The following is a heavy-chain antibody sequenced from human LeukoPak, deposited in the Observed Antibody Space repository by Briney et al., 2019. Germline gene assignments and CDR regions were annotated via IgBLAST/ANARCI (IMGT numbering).Heavy chain of an antibody. V-gene: IGHV3-21*01. CDR2: ISSSSSYI. Sequence: GGSLRLSCAASGFTFSSYSMNWVRQAPGKGLEWVSSISSSSSYIYYADSVKGRFTISRDNAKNSLYLQKNSLRAEDTAVYYCARDLDYGGNSVDYWGQGTLVTVSS. D-gene: IGHD4-23*01. CDR1: GFTFSSYS. J-gene: IGHJ4*02. CDR3: ARDLDYGGNSVDY.